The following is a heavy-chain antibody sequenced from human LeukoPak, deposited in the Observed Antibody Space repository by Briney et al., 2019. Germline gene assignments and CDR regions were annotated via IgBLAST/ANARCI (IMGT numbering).Heavy chain of an antibody. Sequence: GGSLRLSCAASGFTFSNYNINWVRQAPGKGLEWVSSISSSSAYIYYADSVKGRFTISRDNAKNSLYLQMNSLRAEDTAVYYCARSMIRGVVYFDYWGPGTLVTVSS. V-gene: IGHV3-21*01. D-gene: IGHD3-10*01. CDR1: GFTFSNYN. CDR2: ISSSSAYI. J-gene: IGHJ4*02. CDR3: ARSMIRGVVYFDY.